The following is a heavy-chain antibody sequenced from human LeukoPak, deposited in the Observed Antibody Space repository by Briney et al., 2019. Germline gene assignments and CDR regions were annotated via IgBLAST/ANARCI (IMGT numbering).Heavy chain of an antibody. CDR3: ARRAGAYSHPYDY. V-gene: IGHV3-53*01. CDR2: IYSDNT. D-gene: IGHD4/OR15-4a*01. Sequence: GGSLRLSCATSGLTVSANYMSWVRQAPGKGLEWVSFIYSDNTHYSDSVKGRFTISRDNSKNTLYLQMNSLRAEDTAVYYCARRAGAYSHPYDYWGQGTLVTVSS. CDR1: GLTVSANY. J-gene: IGHJ4*02.